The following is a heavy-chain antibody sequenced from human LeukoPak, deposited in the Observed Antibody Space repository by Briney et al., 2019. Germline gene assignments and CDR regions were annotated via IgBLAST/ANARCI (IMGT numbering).Heavy chain of an antibody. CDR1: GGSISSYY. V-gene: IGHV4-59*08. D-gene: IGHD3-10*01. CDR3: ARLPGDY. CDR2: IYYSGST. J-gene: IGHJ4*02. Sequence: SETLSLTCTVSGGSISSYYWIWVRQPPGKGLEWIGYIYYSGSTTYNPSLKSRVTISVDTSKNQFSLKLSSVTAADTAVYYCARLPGDYWGQGTLVTVSS.